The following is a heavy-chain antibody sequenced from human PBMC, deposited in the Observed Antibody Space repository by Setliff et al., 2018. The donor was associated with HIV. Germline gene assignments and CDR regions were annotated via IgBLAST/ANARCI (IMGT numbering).Heavy chain of an antibody. V-gene: IGHV1-18*01. Sequence: ASVKVSCKTSGYRFTSYHISWVRQAPGQGLEWLGRISASNGQTDYGHNYQGRLSMTTDSSTTTAYMELASLRIDDTAVYYCARDVAYTGYNSDSRGQGTLVTVSS. CDR3: ARDVAYTGYNSDS. CDR2: ISASNGQT. D-gene: IGHD5-18*01. CDR1: GYRFTSYH. J-gene: IGHJ5*01.